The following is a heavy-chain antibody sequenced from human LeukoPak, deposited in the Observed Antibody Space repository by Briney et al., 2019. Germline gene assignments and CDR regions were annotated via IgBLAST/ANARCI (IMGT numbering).Heavy chain of an antibody. CDR1: GFTFSSSW. CDR3: ARDRGWYHADS. V-gene: IGHV3-7*01. J-gene: IGHJ4*02. D-gene: IGHD6-19*01. Sequence: GGSLRLSCAASGFTFSSSWMGWARQAPGKGLEWVANIKEDGSWKHYAVSVQGRFTISRDNAKNSLYLQMDSLRAEDTAVYYCARDRGWYHADSWGQGTLVTVSS. CDR2: IKEDGSWK.